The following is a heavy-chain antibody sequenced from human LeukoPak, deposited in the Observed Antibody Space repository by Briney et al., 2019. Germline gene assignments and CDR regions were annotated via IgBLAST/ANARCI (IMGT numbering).Heavy chain of an antibody. CDR1: GGSIRSSSDY. J-gene: IGHJ6*03. Sequence: SETLSLTCTVSGGSIRSSSDYWGWIRQPPGKGLEWIGRIYQRGSTCCNPSLKSRVTISVGTAKNQFALTLRSVTAADTAVYYCARVAARYGSGSYSNVVFFRYYYYMDVWGNGTTVTVSS. D-gene: IGHD3-10*01. CDR2: IYQRGST. CDR3: ARVAARYGSGSYSNVVFFRYYYYMDV. V-gene: IGHV4-39*06.